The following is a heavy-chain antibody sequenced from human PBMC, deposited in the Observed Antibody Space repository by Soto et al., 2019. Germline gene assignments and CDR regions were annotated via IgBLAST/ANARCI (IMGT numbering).Heavy chain of an antibody. CDR2: ISYDGSNK. J-gene: IGHJ4*02. Sequence: QVQLVESGGGVVQPGRSLRLSCAASGFTFSSYAMHWVRQAPGKGLEWVAVISYDGSNKYYADSVKGRFTISRDDAKNSLYLQMDSLRADDTAVYYCARESFSASPNFFDYWGQGTLVTVSS. V-gene: IGHV3-30-3*01. CDR1: GFTFSSYA. D-gene: IGHD3-3*02. CDR3: ARESFSASPNFFDY.